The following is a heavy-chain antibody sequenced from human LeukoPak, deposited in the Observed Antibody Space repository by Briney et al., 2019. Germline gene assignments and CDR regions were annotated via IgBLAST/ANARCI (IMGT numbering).Heavy chain of an antibody. CDR2: IYYSGST. J-gene: IGHJ5*02. D-gene: IGHD5-18*01. Sequence: SETLSLTCTVSGGSISSYYWSWIRQPPGKGLDWIGYIYYSGSTNYNPSLKSRVTISVDTSKNQFSLKLSSVTAADTAVYYCARHFVEVEYSSWFDPWGQGTLVTVS. V-gene: IGHV4-59*08. CDR3: ARHFVEVEYSSWFDP. CDR1: GGSISSYY.